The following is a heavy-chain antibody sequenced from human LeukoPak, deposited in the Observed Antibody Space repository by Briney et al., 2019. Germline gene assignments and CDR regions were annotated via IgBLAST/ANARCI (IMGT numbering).Heavy chain of an antibody. V-gene: IGHV1-18*01. Sequence: ASVKVSCKASGYTFTSYGISWVRQAPGQGLEWMGWISAYNGNTNYAQKFQGRLTVTTDTSTSTVYMELRNLRSDDTAVYYCARVFTGNYESRRFDFWGQGTLVTVSS. J-gene: IGHJ4*02. CDR3: ARVFTGNYESRRFDF. D-gene: IGHD3-9*01. CDR2: ISAYNGNT. CDR1: GYTFTSYG.